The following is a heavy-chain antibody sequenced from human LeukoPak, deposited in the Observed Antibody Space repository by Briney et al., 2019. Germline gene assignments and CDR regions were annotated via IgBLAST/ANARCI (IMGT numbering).Heavy chain of an antibody. J-gene: IGHJ4*02. Sequence: ASVKVSCKTSGYTFTSYGFSWVRQAPGQGLEWMGWISGYNGNTNYAQKFQGRVTMTTDTFTRTGYIELRSLTSDDTAVYYCVREGIWEFWGQGTPVILSS. CDR2: ISGYNGNT. V-gene: IGHV1-18*01. CDR1: GYTFTSYG. CDR3: VREGIWEF. D-gene: IGHD3-10*01.